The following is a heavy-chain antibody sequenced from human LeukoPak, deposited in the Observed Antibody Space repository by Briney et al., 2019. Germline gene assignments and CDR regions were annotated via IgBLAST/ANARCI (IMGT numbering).Heavy chain of an antibody. D-gene: IGHD3-22*01. CDR3: ARDVSPYYYDSSGYFY. J-gene: IGHJ4*02. V-gene: IGHV3-21*01. Sequence: GGSLRLSCAASGFTFSSYSMNWVRQAPGKGLEWVSSISSSSSYIYYADSVKGRFTISRDNAKNSLYLQMNSLRAGDTAVYYCARDVSPYYYDSSGYFYWGQGTLVTVSS. CDR2: ISSSSSYI. CDR1: GFTFSSYS.